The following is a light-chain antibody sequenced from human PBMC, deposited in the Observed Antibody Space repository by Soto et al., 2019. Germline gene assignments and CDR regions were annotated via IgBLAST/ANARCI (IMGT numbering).Light chain of an antibody. V-gene: IGKV3-20*01. CDR1: QSVRRN. Sequence: ELVLTQSPGTLSLSPGERVTLSCRASQSVRRNLAWYQQKPGQSPRLLIYGASTRATGIPDRFSGSGSGTDFTLTISRLEAEDFAVYHCHHYEVGIWTFGQGAKVEIK. J-gene: IGKJ1*01. CDR2: GAS. CDR3: HHYEVGIWT.